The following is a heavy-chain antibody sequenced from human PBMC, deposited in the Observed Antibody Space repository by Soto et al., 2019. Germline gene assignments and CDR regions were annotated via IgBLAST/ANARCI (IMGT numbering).Heavy chain of an antibody. J-gene: IGHJ3*02. V-gene: IGHV2-5*02. CDR1: GFSLSTSGVG. Sequence: QITLKETGPTLGKPTQTITLTCTFSGFSLSTSGVGVGWIRQPPGKAREWLAVIYWDDDMRYSPSLKSRLTITKDTTRNQVVITMNNMDPVDTATYYCAHRRRAADTHIYDIWGKGTMVTVSS. CDR3: AHRRRAADTHIYDI. D-gene: IGHD6-13*01. CDR2: IYWDDDM.